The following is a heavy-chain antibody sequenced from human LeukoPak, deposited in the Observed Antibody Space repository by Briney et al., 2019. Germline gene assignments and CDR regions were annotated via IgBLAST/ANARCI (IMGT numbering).Heavy chain of an antibody. D-gene: IGHD3-10*01. CDR1: GFTFNYYW. Sequence: GGSLRLSCAASGFTFNYYWLAWVRQAPGKGLEWVANIQQDGSEKYYVDSVKGRFIISRDNAKSSLYLQMNSLRAEDTAVYYCARVRKLRTRGVMDPLDYWGQGTLVTVSS. CDR3: ARVRKLRTRGVMDPLDY. V-gene: IGHV3-7*01. CDR2: IQQDGSEK. J-gene: IGHJ4*02.